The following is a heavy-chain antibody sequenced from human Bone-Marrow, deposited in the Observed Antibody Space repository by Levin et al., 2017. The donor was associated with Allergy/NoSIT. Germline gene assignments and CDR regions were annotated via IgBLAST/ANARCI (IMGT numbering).Heavy chain of an antibody. CDR2: ISGPGKSI. Sequence: GESLKISCVASGFTFSTFAMTWVRQAPGKGPEWVATISGPGKSIYYAASVKGRFTISRDNSKNTVFLQINNLRPEDTALYYCARDGVEHPPLVYWGQGTLVTVTS. V-gene: IGHV3-23*01. J-gene: IGHJ4*02. CDR3: ARDGVEHPPLVY. D-gene: IGHD1/OR15-1a*01. CDR1: GFTFSTFA.